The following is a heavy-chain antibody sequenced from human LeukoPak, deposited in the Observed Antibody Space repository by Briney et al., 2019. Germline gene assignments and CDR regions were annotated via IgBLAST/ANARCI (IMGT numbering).Heavy chain of an antibody. V-gene: IGHV5-51*01. CDR3: ASLGSGSYYPFDAFDI. J-gene: IGHJ3*02. CDR2: IYPGDSDT. Sequence: GESLKISCKGSGYSFTSYWIGWVRQMPGKGLEWMGIIYPGDSDTRYSPSFQGQVTISADKSISTAYLQWSSLKASDTAMYYCASLGSGSYYPFDAFDIWGQGTMVIVSS. CDR1: GYSFTSYW. D-gene: IGHD3-10*01.